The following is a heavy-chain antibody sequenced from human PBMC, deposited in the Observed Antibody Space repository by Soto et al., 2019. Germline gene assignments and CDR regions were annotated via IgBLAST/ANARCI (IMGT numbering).Heavy chain of an antibody. CDR1: GGSISSSNW. CDR2: IYSTGST. Sequence: PSETLSLTCDVSGGSISSSNWWSWVRQPPGKGLEWIGEIYSTGSTNYNPSLESRVTISVDRSQNQFSLRLTSVTAADTAIYYCATSLIRGSIIPTLYLAYWGLGTLVTVSS. J-gene: IGHJ4*02. CDR3: ATSLIRGSIIPTLYLAY. V-gene: IGHV4-4*02. D-gene: IGHD3-10*01.